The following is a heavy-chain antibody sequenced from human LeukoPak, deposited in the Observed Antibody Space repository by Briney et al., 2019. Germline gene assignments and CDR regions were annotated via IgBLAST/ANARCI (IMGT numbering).Heavy chain of an antibody. CDR3: ARDHRTYYYDTSGYFN. CDR2: ISSSSTYI. J-gene: IGHJ4*02. Sequence: GGSLRLSCAASGFTFVSYSMNWVRQAPGEGLEWVSSISSSSTYIDYADSVKGRFTISRDNAKKSLYLQMNSLRAEDTAVYYCARDHRTYYYDTSGYFNWGQGTLVTVSS. CDR1: GFTFVSYS. V-gene: IGHV3-21*01. D-gene: IGHD3-22*01.